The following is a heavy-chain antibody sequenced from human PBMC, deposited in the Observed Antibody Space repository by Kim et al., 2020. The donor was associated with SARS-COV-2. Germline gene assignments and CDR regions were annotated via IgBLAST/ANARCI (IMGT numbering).Heavy chain of an antibody. J-gene: IGHJ6*01. Sequence: GGSLRLSCAASGFTFSSYGMHWVRQAPGKGLEWVAVICCDGSSKYYADSVKGRFTISRDNAKNTLYLQMNSLRAEDTAVYYCASNRYYYDSSGYYSHYY. CDR1: GFTFSSYG. CDR2: ICCDGSSK. V-gene: IGHV3-33*08. D-gene: IGHD3-22*01. CDR3: ASNRYYYDSSGYYSHYY.